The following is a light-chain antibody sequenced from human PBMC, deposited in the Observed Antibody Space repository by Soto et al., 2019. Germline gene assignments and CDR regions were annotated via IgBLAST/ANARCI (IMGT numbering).Light chain of an antibody. CDR3: QQSYSTTR. V-gene: IGKV1-39*01. J-gene: IGKJ1*01. CDR1: QSISSY. CDR2: AAS. Sequence: DIQLTQSPSSLSASVGDRVTITCRASQSISSYLNWYQQKPGKAPKLLIYAASSLQSGVPSRFSGSGSGTDFTLTISSLQPEDFATYYGQQSYSTTRFGQGTKVEIK.